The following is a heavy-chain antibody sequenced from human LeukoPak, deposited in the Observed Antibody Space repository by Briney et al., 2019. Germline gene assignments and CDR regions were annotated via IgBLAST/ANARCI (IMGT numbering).Heavy chain of an antibody. V-gene: IGHV4-34*01. CDR1: GGSFSGYY. D-gene: IGHD6-19*01. CDR3: ARDEQWLVGY. CDR2: INHSGST. J-gene: IGHJ4*02. Sequence: PSETLSLTCAVYGGSFSGYYWSWIRQPPGKGLEWIGEINHSGSTNYNPSLKSRVTISVDTSKNQFSLKLSSVTAADTAVYYCARDEQWLVGYWGQGTLVTVSS.